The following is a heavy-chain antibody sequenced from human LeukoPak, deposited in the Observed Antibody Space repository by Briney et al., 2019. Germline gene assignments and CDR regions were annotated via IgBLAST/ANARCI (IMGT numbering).Heavy chain of an antibody. CDR2: IYTSGST. CDR3: ARHAHRYNWNVPFDP. Sequence: SETLSLTCTVSGGSISSGSYYWSWIRQPAGKGLEWIGRIYTSGSTNYNPSLKSRVTISVDTSKNQFSLKLSSVTAADTAVYYCARHAHRYNWNVPFDPWGQGTLVTVSS. J-gene: IGHJ5*02. V-gene: IGHV4-61*02. D-gene: IGHD1-1*01. CDR1: GGSISSGSYY.